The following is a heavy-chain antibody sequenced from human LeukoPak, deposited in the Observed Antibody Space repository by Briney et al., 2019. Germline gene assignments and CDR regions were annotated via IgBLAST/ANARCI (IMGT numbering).Heavy chain of an antibody. CDR3: ARDISGSGWHDY. CDR2: ISSSSSYI. J-gene: IGHJ4*02. Sequence: GRSLRLSCAASGFTFSSYSMNWVRQAPGRGLEWVSSISSSSSYIYYADSVKGRFTISRDNAKNSLYLQMNSLRAEDTAVYYCARDISGSGWHDYWGQETLVTVSS. D-gene: IGHD6-19*01. V-gene: IGHV3-21*01. CDR1: GFTFSSYS.